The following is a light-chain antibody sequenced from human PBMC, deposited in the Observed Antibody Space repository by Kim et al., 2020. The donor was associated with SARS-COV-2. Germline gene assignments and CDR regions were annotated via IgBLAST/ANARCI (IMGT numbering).Light chain of an antibody. CDR3: QQYNNWP. CDR2: GAS. CDR1: QSVSNN. V-gene: IGKV3-15*01. J-gene: IGKJ2*01. Sequence: TLSVSPGERATLSCRASQSVSNNLAWYHQKPGQAPRLLIYGASTRATGIPARFSGSGSGTEFTLTISSLQSEDFAVYYCQQYNNWPFGQGTKLEI.